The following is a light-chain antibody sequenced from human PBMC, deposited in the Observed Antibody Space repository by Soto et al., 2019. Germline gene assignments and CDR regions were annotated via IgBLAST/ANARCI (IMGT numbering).Light chain of an antibody. Sequence: EIVMTQSPATLSVSPGERATLSCRAGQSVSSDLAWYQQKPGQAPRLLIYGASTRATGIPARFSGNWSGTEFTLTISRLQSEDFAVYYCKQYNNWPPLTFGGGTKVEMK. CDR1: QSVSSD. CDR3: KQYNNWPPLT. J-gene: IGKJ4*01. V-gene: IGKV3-15*01. CDR2: GAS.